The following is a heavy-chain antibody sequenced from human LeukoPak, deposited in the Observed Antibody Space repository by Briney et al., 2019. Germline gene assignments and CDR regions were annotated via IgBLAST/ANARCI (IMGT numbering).Heavy chain of an antibody. J-gene: IGHJ4*02. CDR2: IYYSGST. Sequence: SETLSLTCTVFGGSISSYYWSWIRQPPGKGLEWIGYIYYSGSTNYNPSLKSRVTISVDTSKNQFSLKLSSVTAADTAVYYCARSSGAITIFGVAKVFDYWGQGTLVTVSS. CDR1: GGSISSYY. V-gene: IGHV4-59*01. D-gene: IGHD3-3*01. CDR3: ARSSGAITIFGVAKVFDY.